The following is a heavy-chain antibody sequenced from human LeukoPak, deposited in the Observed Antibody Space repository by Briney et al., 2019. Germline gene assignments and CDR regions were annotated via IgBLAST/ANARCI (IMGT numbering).Heavy chain of an antibody. V-gene: IGHV3-30*19. Sequence: PGGSLRLSCAASGFTFSSYGMHWVRQAPGKGLEWVAVISYDGSNKYYADSVKGRFTISRDNSKNTLYLQMNSLRAEDTAVYYCARDYCSSTSCHRPLDYWGQGTLVTVSS. D-gene: IGHD2-2*01. CDR2: ISYDGSNK. CDR1: GFTFSSYG. J-gene: IGHJ4*02. CDR3: ARDYCSSTSCHRPLDY.